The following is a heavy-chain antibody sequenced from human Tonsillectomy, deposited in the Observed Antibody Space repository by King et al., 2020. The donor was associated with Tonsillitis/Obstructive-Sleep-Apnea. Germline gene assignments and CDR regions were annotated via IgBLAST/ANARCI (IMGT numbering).Heavy chain of an antibody. Sequence: QLVQSGAEVKKPGASVKVSCKASGYTFTTYAFHWVRQAPGQRLEWMGWINAGTGNTKYSQKFQGRVTITRDTSASTAYMELSRLRSEDTAVYYCASGVGPAASNDYYYYYMDVWGKGTTVTVSS. J-gene: IGHJ6*03. D-gene: IGHD2-2*01. CDR1: GYTFTTYA. CDR2: INAGTGNT. CDR3: ASGVGPAASNDYYYYYMDV. V-gene: IGHV1-3*01.